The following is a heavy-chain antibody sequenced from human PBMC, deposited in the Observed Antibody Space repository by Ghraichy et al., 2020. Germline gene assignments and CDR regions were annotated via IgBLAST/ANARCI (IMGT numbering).Heavy chain of an antibody. J-gene: IGHJ4*02. V-gene: IGHV4-59*01. D-gene: IGHD5-12*01. CDR2: IYYSGST. Sequence: SETLSLTCTVSGGSISSYYWSWIRQPPGKGLEWIGYIYYSGSTNYNPSLKSRVSISVDTSRNQFSLKLSSVTAADTAVYYCARSRYSGYDGFDYWSQGTLVAVSS. CDR1: GGSISSYY. CDR3: ARSRYSGYDGFDY.